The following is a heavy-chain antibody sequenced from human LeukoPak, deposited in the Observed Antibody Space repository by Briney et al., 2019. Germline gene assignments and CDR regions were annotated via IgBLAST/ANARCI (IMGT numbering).Heavy chain of an antibody. CDR2: IWYDGSNK. CDR1: GFTFSSYG. CDR3: ARDEGTGPFDY. J-gene: IGHJ4*02. Sequence: GGSLRLSCAASGFTFSSYGMHWVRQAPGKGLEWVAVIWYDGSNKYYADSVKSRFTISRDNSKNTLYLQMNSLRAEDTAVYYCARDEGTGPFDYWGQGTLVTVSS. D-gene: IGHD1-14*01. V-gene: IGHV3-33*01.